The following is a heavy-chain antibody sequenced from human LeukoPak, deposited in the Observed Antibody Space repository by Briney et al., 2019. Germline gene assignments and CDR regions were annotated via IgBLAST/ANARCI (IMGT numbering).Heavy chain of an antibody. CDR3: ARDSGAENWFDP. CDR1: GGSISSYY. V-gene: IGHV4-59*01. Sequence: PETLSLTCTVSGGSISSYYWSWIRQPPGKGLEWIGYIYYSGSTNYNPSLKSRVTISVDTSKNQFSLKLSSVTAADTAVYYCARDSGAENWFDPWGQGTLVTVSS. J-gene: IGHJ5*02. D-gene: IGHD3-10*01. CDR2: IYYSGST.